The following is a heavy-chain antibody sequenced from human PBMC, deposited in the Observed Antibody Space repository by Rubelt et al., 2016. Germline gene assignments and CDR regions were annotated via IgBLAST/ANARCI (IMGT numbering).Heavy chain of an antibody. D-gene: IGHD2-8*02. V-gene: IGHV1-3*01. CDR3: ARLPLTWYWPSPDYFDY. J-gene: IGHJ4*02. CDR1: GYIFTNYA. CDR2: INAGNDNT. Sequence: QVQLVQSGTEVKKPGASVKVSCKASGYIFTNYAMHWVRQAPGQRLEWMGWINAGNDNTKYSQKFQGRVTITRDTSASIAYMELSSLGSEDTAVYYCARLPLTWYWPSPDYFDYWGQGTLVIVSS.